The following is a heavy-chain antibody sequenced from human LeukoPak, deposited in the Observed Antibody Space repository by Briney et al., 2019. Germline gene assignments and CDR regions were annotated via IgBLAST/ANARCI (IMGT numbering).Heavy chain of an antibody. CDR2: ISWNSGSI. CDR3: AKANRRYPPYYMDV. CDR1: GFTFDDYA. D-gene: IGHD3-9*01. V-gene: IGHV3-9*03. Sequence: GGSLRLSCAASGFTFDDYAMHWVRQAPGKGLEWVSGISWNSGSIGYADSVKGRFTISRDNAKNSLYLQMNSLRAEDMALYYCAKANRRYPPYYMDVWGKGTTVTVSS. J-gene: IGHJ6*03.